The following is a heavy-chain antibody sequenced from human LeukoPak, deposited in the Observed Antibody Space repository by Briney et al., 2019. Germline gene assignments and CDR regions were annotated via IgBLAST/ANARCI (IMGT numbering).Heavy chain of an antibody. J-gene: IGHJ4*02. CDR1: GGSISSCY. CDR3: ARVHAYSGSYCLKY. V-gene: IGHV4-59*01. Sequence: SETLSLTCTVSGGSISSCYWSWIRQPPGKGLEGIGYIYYSGSTNYNPFLKSRVTISVDTSKNQFSLKLSSVTAADTAVYYCARVHAYSGSYCLKYWGQGTLVTVSS. CDR2: IYYSGST. D-gene: IGHD1-26*01.